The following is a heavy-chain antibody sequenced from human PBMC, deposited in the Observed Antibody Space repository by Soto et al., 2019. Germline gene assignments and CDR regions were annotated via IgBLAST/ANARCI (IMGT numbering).Heavy chain of an antibody. CDR3: VSSCSGGSCYSGSLWFDP. J-gene: IGHJ5*02. CDR1: GGSISGGYY. Sequence: PSETLSLTCTVSGGSISGGYYWSWIRQHPGKGLEWIGYIYYSGSTYYNPSLKSRVTISVDTSKNQFSLKLSSVTAADTAVYYCVSSCSGGSCYSGSLWFDPWGQGTLVTVSS. CDR2: IYYSGST. D-gene: IGHD2-15*01. V-gene: IGHV4-31*03.